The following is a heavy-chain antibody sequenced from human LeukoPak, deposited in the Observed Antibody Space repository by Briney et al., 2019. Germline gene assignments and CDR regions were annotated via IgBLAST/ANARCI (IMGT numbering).Heavy chain of an antibody. Sequence: SETLSLTCAVYGGSFSGYYWSWIRQSPGKGLEWIGEINHSGSTNYNPSLKSRVTISVDTSKNQFSLKLSSVTAADTAVYYCARALCSGGSCFWFDPWGQGTLVTVS. CDR1: GGSFSGYY. CDR3: ARALCSGGSCFWFDP. V-gene: IGHV4-34*01. D-gene: IGHD2-15*01. J-gene: IGHJ5*02. CDR2: INHSGST.